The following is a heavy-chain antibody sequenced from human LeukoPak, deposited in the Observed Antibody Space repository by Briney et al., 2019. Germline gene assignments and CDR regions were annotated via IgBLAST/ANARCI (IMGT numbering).Heavy chain of an antibody. CDR2: ISGYNGNT. D-gene: IGHD3-16*01. V-gene: IGHV1-18*04. Sequence: GASVNVSCKASGYTFTGYYVHWVRQAPGQGLEWMGWISGYNGNTNYAQKFQGRVTMTTDTSTSTAYMELRSLRSDDTAVYYCARTSHESVLYWSDPWGQGTLVNVSS. CDR3: ARTSHESVLYWSDP. J-gene: IGHJ5*02. CDR1: GYTFTGYY.